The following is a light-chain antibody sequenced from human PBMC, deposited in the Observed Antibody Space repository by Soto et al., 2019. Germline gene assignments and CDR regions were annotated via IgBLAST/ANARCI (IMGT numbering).Light chain of an antibody. V-gene: IGKV3-20*01. CDR3: LQYCSSPLT. CDR1: QGVSSSY. Sequence: DIVLTQSPCTLSLSLGERATLSCRASQGVSSSYLAWYQQKPGQAPRLLIYGASSRASGIPDRFSGSGSGTDFTLTISRLEPEDFAVYYCLQYCSSPLTFGGGTKVEIK. CDR2: GAS. J-gene: IGKJ4*01.